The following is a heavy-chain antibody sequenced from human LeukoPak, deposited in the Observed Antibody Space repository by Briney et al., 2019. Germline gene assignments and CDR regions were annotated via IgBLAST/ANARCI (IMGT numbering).Heavy chain of an antibody. V-gene: IGHV3-48*03. CDR1: GFAFSGRE. Sequence: GGSLRLSCSASGFAFSGREMAWVRQAPGKGLEWVSYISSNGKSILHADSVKGRITISRDNAKKSLYLQLGGLRVEDSAFYYCVRASYTGFDLHFDQWGQGTLVTVSS. D-gene: IGHD5-12*01. CDR2: ISSNGKSI. CDR3: VRASYTGFDLHFDQ. J-gene: IGHJ4*02.